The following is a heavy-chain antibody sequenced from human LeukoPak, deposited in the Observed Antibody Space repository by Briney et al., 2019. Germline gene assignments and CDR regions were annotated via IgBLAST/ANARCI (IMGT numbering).Heavy chain of an antibody. CDR2: ISSSSSYI. V-gene: IGHV3-21*01. J-gene: IGHJ4*02. CDR1: GFTFSSYS. Sequence: GGSLRLSCAASGFTFSSYSMNWVRQAPGKGLEWVSSISSSSSYIYYADSVKGRFTISRDNAKNSLYLQMNSLRAEDTAVYYCARVRPLDDILTGRLDYWGQGTLVTVSS. D-gene: IGHD3-9*01. CDR3: ARVRPLDDILTGRLDY.